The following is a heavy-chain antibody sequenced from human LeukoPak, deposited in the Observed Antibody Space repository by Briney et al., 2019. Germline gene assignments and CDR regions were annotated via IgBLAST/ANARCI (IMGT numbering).Heavy chain of an antibody. CDR3: TRSPVGGNWFDP. CDR1: GFTFSSHW. CDR2: INSDGSTT. Sequence: GGSLRLSCAAPGFTFSSHWMHWVRHAPGKGLVWVSRINSDGSTTSYADSVKGRFTISRDNAKNTLYLQMNSLRAEDTSVYYCTRSPVGGNWFDPWGQGTLVTVSS. V-gene: IGHV3-74*01. J-gene: IGHJ5*02.